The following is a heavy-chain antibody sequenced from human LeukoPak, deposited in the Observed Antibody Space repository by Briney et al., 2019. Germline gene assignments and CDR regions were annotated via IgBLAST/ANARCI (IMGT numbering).Heavy chain of an antibody. Sequence: GESLKISCKGSGYSFTSYWIGWVRQMPGKGLEWMGIIYPGDSDTRYSPSFQGQVTISADKSISTAYLQWRSLKAPDTAMYYCARSSGANCGGDCYLDYWGRGTLVTVSS. CDR3: ARSSGANCGGDCYLDY. J-gene: IGHJ4*02. D-gene: IGHD2-21*01. V-gene: IGHV5-51*01. CDR2: IYPGDSDT. CDR1: GYSFTSYW.